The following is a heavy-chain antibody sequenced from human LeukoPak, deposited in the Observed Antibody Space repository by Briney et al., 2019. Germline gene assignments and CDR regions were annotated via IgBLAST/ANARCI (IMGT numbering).Heavy chain of an antibody. CDR2: ISSSSSYI. CDR3: ARSRDGNFDY. Sequence: GGSLRLSRAASGFTFSSYSMNWVRQAPGKGLEWVSSISSSSSYIYYADSVKGRFTISRDNAKNSLYLQMNSLRAEDTAVYYCARSRDGNFDYWGQGTLVTVSS. J-gene: IGHJ4*02. V-gene: IGHV3-21*01. CDR1: GFTFSSYS. D-gene: IGHD5-24*01.